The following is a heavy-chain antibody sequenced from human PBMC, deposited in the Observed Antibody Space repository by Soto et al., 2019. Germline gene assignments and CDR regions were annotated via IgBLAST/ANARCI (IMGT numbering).Heavy chain of an antibody. CDR1: GGSISSGGYY. J-gene: IGHJ4*02. V-gene: IGHV4-31*03. Sequence: QVQLQESGPGLVKPSQTLSLTCTVSGGSISSGGYYWSWIRQHPGKGLEWIGYIYYSGSTYYNPSLKSRVTISVDTSKNQFSLKLSCVTAADTSVYYCARNPSSSGSYFDYWGQGTLVTVSS. CDR3: ARNPSSSGSYFDY. CDR2: IYYSGST. D-gene: IGHD3-10*01.